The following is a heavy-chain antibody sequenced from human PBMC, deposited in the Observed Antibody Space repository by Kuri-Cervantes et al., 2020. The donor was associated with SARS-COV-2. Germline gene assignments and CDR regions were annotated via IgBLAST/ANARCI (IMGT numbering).Heavy chain of an antibody. D-gene: IGHD3-16*01. Sequence: GESLKISCAASGFAFSSHAMSWLRQTPEKGLEWVSAIRSGGASTSYADSVMGRFSISRDDSKNTLYLQMNGLRVEDTAVYFCARDRGAFGGWFDPWGQGTLVTVSS. CDR3: ARDRGAFGGWFDP. CDR2: IRSGGAST. V-gene: IGHV3-23*01. CDR1: GFAFSSHA. J-gene: IGHJ5*02.